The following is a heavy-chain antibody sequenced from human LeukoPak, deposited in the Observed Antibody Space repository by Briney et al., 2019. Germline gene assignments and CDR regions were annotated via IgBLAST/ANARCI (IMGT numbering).Heavy chain of an antibody. D-gene: IGHD5-12*01. V-gene: IGHV5-51*01. CDR3: ARRELYSGYDAYYGVDV. CDR2: IYPGDSDT. Sequence: RGESLKISCVASGYNFTFYWTGWVRQMPGKGLEWMGIIYPGDSDTRYSPSFQGQVTISADKSINTAYLQWSSLKASDTAIYYCARRELYSGYDAYYGVDVWGQGTTVIVSS. CDR1: GYNFTFYW. J-gene: IGHJ6*02.